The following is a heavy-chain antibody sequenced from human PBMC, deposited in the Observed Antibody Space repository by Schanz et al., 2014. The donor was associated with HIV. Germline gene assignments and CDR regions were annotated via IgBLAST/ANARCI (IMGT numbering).Heavy chain of an antibody. CDR2: IIPIFGTA. D-gene: IGHD3-10*01. J-gene: IGHJ4*03. Sequence: QVQLVQSGAEVKKPGASVKVSCKASGYNFTSYDINWVRQAPGQGLEWMGGIIPIFGTANYAQKFQGRVTLTTDTXXXTAYMELRSLXXXXXXXYYCAKGQDWPGPXXXXWGHGSLVIVSS. CDR1: GYNFTSYD. CDR3: AKGQDWPGPXXXX. V-gene: IGHV1-69*06.